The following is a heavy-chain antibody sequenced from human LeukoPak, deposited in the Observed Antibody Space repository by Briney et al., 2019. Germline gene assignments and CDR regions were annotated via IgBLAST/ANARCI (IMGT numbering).Heavy chain of an antibody. CDR3: ARVSKAGVVIFDY. CDR2: IYYSGST. J-gene: IGHJ4*02. D-gene: IGHD3-3*01. CDR1: GGSISSYY. Sequence: SETLSLTCTVSGGSISSYYWSWIRQPPGKGLEWIGYIYYSGSTNYNPSLKSRVTISVDTSKNQFSLKLSSVTAADTAVHYCARVSKAGVVIFDYWGQGTLVTVSS. V-gene: IGHV4-59*01.